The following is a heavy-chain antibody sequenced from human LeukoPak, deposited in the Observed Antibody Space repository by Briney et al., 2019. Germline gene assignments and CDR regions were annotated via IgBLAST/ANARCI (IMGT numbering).Heavy chain of an antibody. CDR3: ARVERGTMVRGVLEY. CDR1: GGSISSSSYY. V-gene: IGHV4-61*02. Sequence: SSETLSLTCTVSGGSISSSSYYWGWIRQPAGKGLEWIGRIYTSGSTNYNPSLKSRVTISVDTSKNRFSLKLSSVTAADTAVYHCARVERGTMVRGVLEYWGQGTLVTVSS. CDR2: IYTSGST. D-gene: IGHD3-10*01. J-gene: IGHJ4*02.